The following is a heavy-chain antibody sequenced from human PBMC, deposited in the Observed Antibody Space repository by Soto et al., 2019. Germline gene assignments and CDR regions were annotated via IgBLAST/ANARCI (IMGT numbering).Heavy chain of an antibody. CDR1: GFTFSNYA. J-gene: IGHJ6*02. V-gene: IGHV3-23*01. CDR3: AKDLGGNPAKTQFYFGMDV. CDR2: ISGSGGST. D-gene: IGHD2-15*01. Sequence: PGVSLRLSCAASGFTFSNYAMDWVRQAPGKGLEWVSVISGSGGSTYYADSVKGRFTISRDNFRNTLYLQMNSLRVEDTAIYYCAKDLGGNPAKTQFYFGMDVWGQGTTVTVSS.